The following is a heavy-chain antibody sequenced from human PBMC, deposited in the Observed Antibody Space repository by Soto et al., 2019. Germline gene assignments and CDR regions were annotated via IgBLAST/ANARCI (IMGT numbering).Heavy chain of an antibody. Sequence: GASVKVSCKASGYSFTTYYIQWVRHAPGHGPEWLGRINANNGNTNYAQKLQGRVTMTTDTSTSTAYMELRSLRSDDTAVYYCARGEACSSTSCYKAGPPDYWGQGTLVTVSS. CDR3: ARGEACSSTSCYKAGPPDY. V-gene: IGHV1-18*04. J-gene: IGHJ4*02. CDR2: INANNGNT. D-gene: IGHD2-2*02. CDR1: GYSFTTYY.